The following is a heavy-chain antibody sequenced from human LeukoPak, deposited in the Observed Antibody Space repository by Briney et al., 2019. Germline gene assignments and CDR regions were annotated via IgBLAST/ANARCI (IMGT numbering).Heavy chain of an antibody. Sequence: AGGSLRLSCAASGFTFSTYPMTWVRQAPGKGLEWISHIRDSGTTDYADSVKGRFTISRDNAKNSLYLQLSSLRAEDTAVYYCARDHDFAFDNWGQGTLVTVSS. CDR1: GFTFSTYP. J-gene: IGHJ4*02. V-gene: IGHV3-69-1*01. CDR3: ARDHDFAFDN. D-gene: IGHD2-21*02. CDR2: IRDSGTT.